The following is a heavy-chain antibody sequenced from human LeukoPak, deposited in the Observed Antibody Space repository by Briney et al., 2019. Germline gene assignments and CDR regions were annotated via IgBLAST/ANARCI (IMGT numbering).Heavy chain of an antibody. J-gene: IGHJ5*01. V-gene: IGHV4-39*07. CDR1: GGSISSSSDY. D-gene: IGHD2-15*01. Sequence: SEALSLTCTVSGGSISSSSDYWGWIRQPPGKGLEWIGSIYYSGTTYYNPSLKSRVTISVDTSKNQFSLKLSFVTAADTAVYYCARDFGGHYDSWGQGTLVAVSP. CDR2: IYYSGTT. CDR3: ARDFGGHYDS.